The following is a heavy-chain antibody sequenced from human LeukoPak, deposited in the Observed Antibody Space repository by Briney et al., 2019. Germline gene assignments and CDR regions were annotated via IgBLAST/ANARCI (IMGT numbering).Heavy chain of an antibody. CDR1: GGSISSYY. D-gene: IGHD6-19*01. Sequence: SETLSLTCTVSGGSISSYYWSWIRQPPGKGLEWIGYIQDSGSTNYNPSLKNRVTISIDTSKSQFSLKLNSVTAADTAVYYCARRSGWYGIDYWGQGTLVTVSS. CDR3: ARRSGWYGIDY. CDR2: IQDSGST. J-gene: IGHJ4*02. V-gene: IGHV4-59*08.